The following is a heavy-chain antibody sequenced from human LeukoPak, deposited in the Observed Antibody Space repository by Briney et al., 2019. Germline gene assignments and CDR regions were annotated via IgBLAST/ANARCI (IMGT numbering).Heavy chain of an antibody. D-gene: IGHD3-10*01. V-gene: IGHV4-59*08. CDR2: IYYSGST. CDR1: GGSISSYY. CDR3: ARAGFGEFPAGFDY. Sequence: SETLSLTCTVSGGSISSYYWSWIRQPPGKGLEWIGYIYYSGSTNYNPSLKSRVTISVDTSKNQFSLKLSSVTAADTAVYYCARAGFGEFPAGFDYWGQGTLVTVSS. J-gene: IGHJ4*02.